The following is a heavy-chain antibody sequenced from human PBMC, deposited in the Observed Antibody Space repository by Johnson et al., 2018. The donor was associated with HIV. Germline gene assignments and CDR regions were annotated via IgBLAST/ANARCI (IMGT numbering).Heavy chain of an antibody. V-gene: IGHV3-9*01. CDR2: ISWNSGSI. D-gene: IGHD6-19*01. CDR3: AKDIASGYTNGGTIDI. Sequence: VESGGGLVQPGRSVRLSCAASGFTFDDYAMHWVRQAPGKGLEWVSGISWNSGSIGYADSVKGRFTISRDNAKNSLYLQMNSLRPEETGLYYCAKDIASGYTNGGTIDIWGQGTMVTGSS. J-gene: IGHJ3*02. CDR1: GFTFDDYA.